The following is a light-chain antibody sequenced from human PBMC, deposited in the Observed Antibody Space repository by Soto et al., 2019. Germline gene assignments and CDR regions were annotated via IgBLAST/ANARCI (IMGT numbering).Light chain of an antibody. V-gene: IGKV1-5*01. CDR3: QQYMNYAT. CDR1: QSISTW. Sequence: DIQMTQSPSILSAYVGDGVTFTCRASQSISTWLAWYQQKPGKAPKLLIYDASSLQSDVPSRFSGSGSGTEFTLTISALQTDDFASYYCQQYMNYATFGQGTKVEIK. J-gene: IGKJ1*01. CDR2: DAS.